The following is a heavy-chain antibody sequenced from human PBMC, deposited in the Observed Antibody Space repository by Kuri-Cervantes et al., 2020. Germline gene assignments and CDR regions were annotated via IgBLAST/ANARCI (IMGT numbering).Heavy chain of an antibody. Sequence: GGSLRLSCAASGFTFSSYSMNWVRQAPGKGLEWVSSISSSSSYIYYADSVKGRFTISRDNSKNTLYLQMNSLRAEDTAVYYCAREMYSSSPFDYWGQGTLVTVSS. CDR1: GFTFSSYS. J-gene: IGHJ4*02. CDR2: ISSSSSYI. V-gene: IGHV3-21*01. D-gene: IGHD6-13*01. CDR3: AREMYSSSPFDY.